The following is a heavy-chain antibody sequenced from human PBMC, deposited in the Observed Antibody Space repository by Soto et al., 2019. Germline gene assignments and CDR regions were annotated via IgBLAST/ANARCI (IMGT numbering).Heavy chain of an antibody. CDR1: GYSFTRYW. CDR2: IDPSDSYT. Sequence: GESLKISCKGSGYSFTRYWISWVRQMPGKGLEWMGRIDPSDSYTNYSPSFQGHVTISADKSISTAYLQWSSLKASDTAMYYCATQPKYYDFDYWGQGTLVTVSS. D-gene: IGHD3-3*01. CDR3: ATQPKYYDFDY. V-gene: IGHV5-10-1*01. J-gene: IGHJ4*02.